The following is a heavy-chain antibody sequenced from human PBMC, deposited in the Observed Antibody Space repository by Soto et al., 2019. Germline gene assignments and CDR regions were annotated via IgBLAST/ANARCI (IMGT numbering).Heavy chain of an antibody. V-gene: IGHV3-30*18. CDR3: AKEPKIQLWLHYFDY. Sequence: QVQRVQSGGNVVQTGRSLRLSSAAYGFTFSNYGMHWGRQAPGKGLEWLAFISHDGSNTYYADSVKGRFTISRDNSKNTLYLQMNSLRAEDTAVFYCAKEPKIQLWLHYFDYWGQGTLVTVSS. D-gene: IGHD5-18*01. CDR1: GFTFSNYG. J-gene: IGHJ4*02. CDR2: ISHDGSNT.